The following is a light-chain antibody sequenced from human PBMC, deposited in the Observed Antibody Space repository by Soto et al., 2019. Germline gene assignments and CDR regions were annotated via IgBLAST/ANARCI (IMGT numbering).Light chain of an antibody. CDR1: QSVSSY. J-gene: IGKJ1*01. Sequence: EIVLTQSPATLSLSPGERPTLSCRASQSVSSYLAWYQQKPGQAPSLLIYDASNRATGIPARFSGSGSGTDFTLTISSLEPEDFAVYYCQQRSNWPRTFGQGTKVEIK. CDR2: DAS. V-gene: IGKV3-11*01. CDR3: QQRSNWPRT.